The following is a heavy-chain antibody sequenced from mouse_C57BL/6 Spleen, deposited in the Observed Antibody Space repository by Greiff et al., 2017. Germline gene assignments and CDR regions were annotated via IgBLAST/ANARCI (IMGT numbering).Heavy chain of an antibody. V-gene: IGHV2-2*01. CDR1: GFSLTSYG. J-gene: IGHJ4*01. CDR3: ARLYYGNYDAMDY. CDR2: IWSGGST. D-gene: IGHD2-1*01. Sequence: VMLVESGPGLVQPSQSLSITCTVSGFSLTSYGVHWVRQSPGKGLEWLGVIWSGGSTDYNAAFISRLSISKDNSKSQVFFKMNSLQADDTAIYYCARLYYGNYDAMDYWGQGTSVTVSS.